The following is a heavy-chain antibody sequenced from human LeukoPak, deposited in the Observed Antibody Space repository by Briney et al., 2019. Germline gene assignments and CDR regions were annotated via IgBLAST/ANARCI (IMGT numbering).Heavy chain of an antibody. Sequence: ASVKVSCKASGYTFTGYYMHWVRQGPGQGLQWMGWLNPNSGDTNYAQDFQGRVTMTRDTSINTAYMELTRLGSDDTAIYYCARAVANIDFWGQGTLVTVSS. CDR1: GYTFTGYY. J-gene: IGHJ4*02. D-gene: IGHD6-19*01. V-gene: IGHV1-2*02. CDR2: LNPNSGDT. CDR3: ARAVANIDF.